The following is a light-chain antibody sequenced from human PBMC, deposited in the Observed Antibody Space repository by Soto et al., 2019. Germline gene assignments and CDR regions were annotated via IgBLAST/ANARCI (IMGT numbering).Light chain of an antibody. J-gene: IGLJ1*01. V-gene: IGLV2-14*01. CDR2: DVS. CDR1: SSDVGGYNY. CDR3: SSYTSSSTLEGV. Sequence: QSALTQPASVSGSPGQSITISCPGTSSDVGGYNYVSWYQQHPGKAPKLMIYDVSNRPSGVSNRFSGSKSGNTASLTISGLQAEDEADYYCSSYTSSSTLEGVFGTGTKLTVL.